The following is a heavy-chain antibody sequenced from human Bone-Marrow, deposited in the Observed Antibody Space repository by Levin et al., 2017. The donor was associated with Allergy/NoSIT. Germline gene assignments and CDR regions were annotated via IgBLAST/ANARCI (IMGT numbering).Heavy chain of an antibody. CDR2: IYHSGSP. J-gene: IGHJ4*02. D-gene: IGHD5-12*01. Sequence: MSSETLSLTCTVSGGSIIGFYFSWIRQPPEKGLEWLGYIYHSGSPNYNPSLKSRVTISTDTSNNRVSLNLRSATAADTAVYFCVRHAGYSESDLDNYSFDSWGQGALVIVSS. CDR1: GGSIIGFY. CDR3: VRHAGYSESDLDNYSFDS. V-gene: IGHV4-59*08.